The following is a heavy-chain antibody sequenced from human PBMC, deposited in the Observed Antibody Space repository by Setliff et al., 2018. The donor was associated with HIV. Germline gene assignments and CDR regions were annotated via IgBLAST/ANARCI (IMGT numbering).Heavy chain of an antibody. CDR2: ITIGRGDV. Sequence: PGGSLRLSCAASGFTFRNYQMNWVRQAPGKGLEWVSSITIGRGDVFYADSVQGRFTIFRDKDKNSLYLQMNSLRAEDTAIYYCARGDVWGQGTLVTVSS. CDR3: ARGDV. CDR1: GFTFRNYQ. J-gene: IGHJ4*02. V-gene: IGHV3-21*01.